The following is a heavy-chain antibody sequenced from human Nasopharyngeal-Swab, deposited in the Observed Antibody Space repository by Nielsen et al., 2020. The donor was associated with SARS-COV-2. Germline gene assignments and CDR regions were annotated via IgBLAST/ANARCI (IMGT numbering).Heavy chain of an antibody. V-gene: IGHV1-18*01. CDR3: ARVMEMATILVGYYYYMDV. J-gene: IGHJ6*03. CDR1: GYTFTSYG. Sequence: ASVKVSCKASGYTFTSYGISWVRQAPGQGLEWMGWISAYNGNTNYAQKLQGRVTMTTDTSTSTAYMELRSLRSDDTAVYYCARVMEMATILVGYYYYMDVWGIGTTVTVSS. CDR2: ISAYNGNT. D-gene: IGHD5-24*01.